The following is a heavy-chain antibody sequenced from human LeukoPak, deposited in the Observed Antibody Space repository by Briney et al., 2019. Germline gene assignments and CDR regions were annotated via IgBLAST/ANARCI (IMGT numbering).Heavy chain of an antibody. D-gene: IGHD1-14*01. V-gene: IGHV3-48*01. CDR2: ISSDSGTI. CDR3: ARAAQPGFDP. CDR1: GLTFSSYS. J-gene: IGHJ5*02. Sequence: GGSLRLSCGASGLTFSSYSMNWVRQAPGKGLEWVSYISSDSGTIYQADSVKGRFTISRDNDKNSLYQQMNSLRAEDTAVYHCARAAQPGFDPWGQGTLVIVSS.